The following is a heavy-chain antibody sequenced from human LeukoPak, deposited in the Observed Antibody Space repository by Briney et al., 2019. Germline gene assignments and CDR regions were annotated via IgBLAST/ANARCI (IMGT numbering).Heavy chain of an antibody. Sequence: ASVKVSCKASGYTFANFAMNWVRQAPGQGLEWMGWSDTHTGRPTYAQVFTGRFVFSLDTSVSTAYLQITSLKAEDTAVYYCARPNYLDYWGQGTLVTASS. J-gene: IGHJ4*02. CDR1: GYTFANFA. CDR3: ARPNYLDY. CDR2: SDTHTGRP. V-gene: IGHV7-4-1*02.